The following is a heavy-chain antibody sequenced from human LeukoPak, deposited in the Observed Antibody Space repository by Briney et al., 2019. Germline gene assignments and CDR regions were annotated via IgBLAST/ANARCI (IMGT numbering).Heavy chain of an antibody. Sequence: PSETLSLTCAVYGGSFSGYYWSWIRQPPGKGLEWIGEINHSGSTNYNPSLKSRVTISVDTSKNQFSLKLSSVTAADTAVYYCASDHCSGGSCYGRYYYYGMDVWGQGTTVTVSS. V-gene: IGHV4-34*01. D-gene: IGHD2-15*01. CDR2: INHSGST. J-gene: IGHJ6*02. CDR3: ASDHCSGGSCYGRYYYYGMDV. CDR1: GGSFSGYY.